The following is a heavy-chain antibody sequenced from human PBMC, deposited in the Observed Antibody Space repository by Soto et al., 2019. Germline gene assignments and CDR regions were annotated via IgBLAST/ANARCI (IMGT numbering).Heavy chain of an antibody. J-gene: IGHJ5*02. CDR3: ARDGARIAAAPPNWFDP. V-gene: IGHV1-69*08. CDR2: IIPILGIA. CDR1: GGTFSSYT. Sequence: QVQLVQSGAEVKKPGSSVKVSCKASGGTFSSYTISWVRQAPGQGLEWMGRIIPILGIANYAQKFQGRVTITADKSTSTAYMELSSLRSEDTAVYYCARDGARIAAAPPNWFDPWGQGTLVTVSS. D-gene: IGHD6-13*01.